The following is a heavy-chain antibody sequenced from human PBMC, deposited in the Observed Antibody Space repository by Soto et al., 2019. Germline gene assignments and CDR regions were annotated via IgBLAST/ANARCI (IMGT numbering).Heavy chain of an antibody. CDR1: GFTFTDYT. V-gene: IGHV3-49*03. CDR3: AKEGLDCSGGRCYYFYYMDV. Sequence: GGSLRLSCTTSGFTFTDYTMTWFRQAPGKGLEWVGHIRSKAHGGTTEYAASVRGRFTISRDDSNSIAHLQMNSVRSEDTAAYYCAKEGLDCSGGRCYYFYYMDVWGKGTTVTVSS. D-gene: IGHD2-15*01. CDR2: IRSKAHGGTT. J-gene: IGHJ6*03.